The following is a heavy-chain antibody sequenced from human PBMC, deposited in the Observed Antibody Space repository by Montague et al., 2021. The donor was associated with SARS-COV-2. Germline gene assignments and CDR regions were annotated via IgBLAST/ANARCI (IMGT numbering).Heavy chain of an antibody. Sequence: SETLSLTCTVSGGSISSYYWSWIRQPPGKGLEWIGYIYYSGSTNYNPSLKSRVTISVDTSKNQFPLKLSSVTAADTAVYYCARGYDYVWGSYRYLHWFDPWGQGTLVTVSS. J-gene: IGHJ5*02. V-gene: IGHV4-59*12. D-gene: IGHD3-16*02. CDR1: GGSISSYY. CDR2: IYYSGST. CDR3: ARGYDYVWGSYRYLHWFDP.